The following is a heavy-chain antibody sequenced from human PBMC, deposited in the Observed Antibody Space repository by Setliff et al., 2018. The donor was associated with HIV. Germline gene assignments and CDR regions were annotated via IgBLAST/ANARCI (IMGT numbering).Heavy chain of an antibody. J-gene: IGHJ4*02. Sequence: TLSLTCTVSGGSISSGSYYWSWIRQPAGKGLEWIGRIYTSGSTKYNPSLKSRVTISVDTSKNQFSLKVSSVTAADTAVYYCARAVQLGYFDYWGQGTLVTVSS. CDR3: ARAVQLGYFDY. V-gene: IGHV4-61*02. CDR1: GGSISSGSYY. D-gene: IGHD6-6*01. CDR2: IYTSGST.